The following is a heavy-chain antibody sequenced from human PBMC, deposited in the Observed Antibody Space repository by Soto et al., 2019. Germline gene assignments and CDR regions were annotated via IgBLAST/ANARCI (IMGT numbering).Heavy chain of an antibody. CDR2: IYYTGST. CDR3: ARASGCSGGSCAFDP. J-gene: IGHJ5*02. CDR1: GGSISSYY. D-gene: IGHD2-15*01. Sequence: SETLPLTCTVSGGSISSYYWSWIRQPPGKGLEWIGYIYYTGSTNYNPSLKSRVTISVDTSKNQFSLKLSSVTAADTAVYYCARASGCSGGSCAFDPWGQGTLVTVSS. V-gene: IGHV4-59*01.